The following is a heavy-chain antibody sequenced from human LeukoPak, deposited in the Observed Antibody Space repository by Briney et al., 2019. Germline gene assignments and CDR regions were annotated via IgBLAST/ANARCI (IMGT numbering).Heavy chain of an antibody. V-gene: IGHV3-30*18. D-gene: IGHD3-9*01. CDR2: ISYDETKK. Sequence: GGSLRLSCAASGFTFTNYGIHWVRQAPGKGLEWVAGISYDETKKYYIDSVRGRFTLSRDNSKNTVFLQMKSLRTDYTAVYYCANLDLYYDILTGYSDNVYDIWGQGTMVSVSS. J-gene: IGHJ3*02. CDR3: ANLDLYYDILTGYSDNVYDI. CDR1: GFTFTNYG.